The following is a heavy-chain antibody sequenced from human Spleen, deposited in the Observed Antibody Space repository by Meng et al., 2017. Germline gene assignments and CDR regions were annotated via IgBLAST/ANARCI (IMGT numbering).Heavy chain of an antibody. D-gene: IGHD1-26*01. CDR1: GFIFSNYG. V-gene: IGHV3-23*01. CDR3: TRSRSGSYLAYDY. J-gene: IGHJ4*02. CDR2: VSDSGVNT. Sequence: GGSLRLSCAASGFIFSNYGMSWVRQAPGKGLEWVSTVSDSGVNTYYANSVKGRFTISRDNSRNTLYLQMNSLSAEDTAVYYCTRSRSGSYLAYDYWGQGTLVTVSS.